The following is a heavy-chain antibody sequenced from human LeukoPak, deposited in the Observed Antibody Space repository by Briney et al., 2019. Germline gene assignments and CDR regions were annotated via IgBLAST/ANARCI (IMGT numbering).Heavy chain of an antibody. CDR3: ARHGWAVAGSNWYFDL. D-gene: IGHD6-19*01. J-gene: IGHJ2*01. V-gene: IGHV4-59*08. CDR2: IYYNGST. Sequence: PSETLSLTCTVSGGSISSYYWSWIRQPPGKGLEWIGYIYYNGSTNYNPSLKSRVTISVDTSKNQFSLKLSSVTAADTAVYYCARHGWAVAGSNWYFDLWGRGTLVTVSS. CDR1: GGSISSYY.